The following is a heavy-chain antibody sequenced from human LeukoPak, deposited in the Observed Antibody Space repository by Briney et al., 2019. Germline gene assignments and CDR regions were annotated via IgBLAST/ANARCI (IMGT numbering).Heavy chain of an antibody. J-gene: IGHJ4*02. CDR1: GYTFTSYA. Sequence: ASVKVSCKASGYTFTSYAMNWVRQAPGQGLEWMGWINTNTGNPTYAQGFTGRFVFSLDTSVSTAYLQISSIKAEDTAVYYCAREVAAAGLPSGDYWGQGTLVTVSS. CDR2: INTNTGNP. V-gene: IGHV7-4-1*02. D-gene: IGHD6-13*01. CDR3: AREVAAAGLPSGDY.